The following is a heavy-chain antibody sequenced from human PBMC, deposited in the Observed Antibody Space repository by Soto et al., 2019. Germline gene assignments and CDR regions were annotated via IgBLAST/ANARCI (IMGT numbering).Heavy chain of an antibody. CDR3: ARQQRYSSGWGPYYYGMDV. J-gene: IGHJ6*02. Sequence: PGESLKISCKGSGYSFTSYWIGWVRQMPGKGLEWMGIIYPGDSDTRYSPSFQGQVTISADKSISTAYLQWSSLKASDTAMHYCARQQRYSSGWGPYYYGMDVWGQGTTVTVSS. V-gene: IGHV5-51*01. D-gene: IGHD6-19*01. CDR1: GYSFTSYW. CDR2: IYPGDSDT.